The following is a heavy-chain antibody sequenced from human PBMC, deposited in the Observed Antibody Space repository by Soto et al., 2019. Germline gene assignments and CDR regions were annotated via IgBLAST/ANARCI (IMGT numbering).Heavy chain of an antibody. CDR2: ISRASDYI. D-gene: IGHD3-10*01. J-gene: IGHJ5*02. CDR1: GFTFTNYG. Sequence: VQLVESGGGLVKPGGSLRLSCTASGFTFTNYGMTWVRQAPGKGLEWVSSISRASDYIYYADSVNGRFTISRDNAKNLLYLQMNSLSDEDTAVYFCVPSRITLIRGRIINHPYNWFDPWCQGTLVTVSS. V-gene: IGHV3-21*01. CDR3: VPSRITLIRGRIINHPYNWFDP.